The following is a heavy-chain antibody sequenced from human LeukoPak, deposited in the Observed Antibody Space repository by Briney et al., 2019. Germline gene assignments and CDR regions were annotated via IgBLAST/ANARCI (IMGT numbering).Heavy chain of an antibody. D-gene: IGHD3-10*01. CDR1: GFTFGDYA. Sequence: GGSLRLSCTASGFTFGDYAMSWFRQAPGKGLEWVGFIRSKAYGGTTEYAASVKGRFTISRDDSKNTLYLQMNSLKTEDTAVYYCTTASRGEIDYWGQGTLVTVSS. CDR2: IRSKAYGGTT. J-gene: IGHJ4*02. CDR3: TTASRGEIDY. V-gene: IGHV3-49*03.